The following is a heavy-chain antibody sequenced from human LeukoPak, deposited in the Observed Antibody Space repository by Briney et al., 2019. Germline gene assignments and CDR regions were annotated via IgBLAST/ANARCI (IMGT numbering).Heavy chain of an antibody. Sequence: PSETLSLTCTVSGGSISSYHWSWIRQPPGKGLEWIGYIFYSGSTDYNPSLKSRVTISVDTSKNQFSLKLSSVTAADTAVYYCARERSGGRPSPSWFDPWGQGTLVTVSS. CDR2: IFYSGST. D-gene: IGHD2-15*01. J-gene: IGHJ5*02. CDR3: ARERSGGRPSPSWFDP. CDR1: GGSISSYH. V-gene: IGHV4-59*12.